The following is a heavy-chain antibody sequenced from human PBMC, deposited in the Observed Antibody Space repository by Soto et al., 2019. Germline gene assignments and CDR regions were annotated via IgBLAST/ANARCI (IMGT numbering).Heavy chain of an antibody. V-gene: IGHV4-34*01. Sequence: QVQLQQWGAGLLKPSETLSLTCAVYGGSFSGYYWSWIRQPPGKGLEWIGEINHSGSTNYNPSLKRRVTISVDTSKNQFSLKLSSVTAADTAVYYCARGRKPSPEQYYFDYWGQGTLVTVSS. CDR3: ARGRKPSPEQYYFDY. D-gene: IGHD6-19*01. J-gene: IGHJ4*02. CDR2: INHSGST. CDR1: GGSFSGYY.